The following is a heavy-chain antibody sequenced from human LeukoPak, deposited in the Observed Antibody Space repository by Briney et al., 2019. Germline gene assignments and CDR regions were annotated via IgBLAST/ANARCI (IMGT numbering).Heavy chain of an antibody. J-gene: IGHJ3*02. CDR1: VFSLRTSGVG. CDR2: IYWDDDK. V-gene: IGHV2-5*02. Sequence: SGPTLVKPTQTLTLTCTFSVFSLRTSGVGVDWIREPPGTALEWLALIYWDDDKRYSPSLKSRLTITKDTSKNQVVLTMTNMDPVDTATYYCTHRLSGENAFDIWGQGTMVTVSS. D-gene: IGHD1-14*01. CDR3: THRLSGENAFDI.